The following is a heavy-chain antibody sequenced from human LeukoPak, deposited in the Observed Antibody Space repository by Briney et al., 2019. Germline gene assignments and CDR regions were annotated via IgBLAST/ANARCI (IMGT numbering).Heavy chain of an antibody. CDR2: IYYSGST. V-gene: IGHV4-39*07. J-gene: IGHJ6*03. CDR1: GGPISSSSYY. D-gene: IGHD3-16*01. Sequence: SETLSLTCTVSGGPISSSSYYWGWIRQPPGKGLEWIGSIYYSGSTYYNPSLKSRVTISVDTSKNQFSLKLSSVTAADTAVYYCARDLYVYMDVWGKGTTVTVSS. CDR3: ARDLYVYMDV.